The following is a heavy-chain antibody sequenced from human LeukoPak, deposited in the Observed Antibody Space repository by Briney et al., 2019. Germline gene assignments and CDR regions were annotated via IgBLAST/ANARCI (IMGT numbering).Heavy chain of an antibody. Sequence: GGSLRLSCTASGFTFSSYGMHWVRQAPGKGLEWVAVIWFDGSNKYYADSVKGRLTISRDNSKSTLYLQMNSLRAEDTAVYYCAKAVAATGHYYFGMDVWGQGATVTVSS. D-gene: IGHD6-19*01. V-gene: IGHV3-33*06. CDR1: GFTFSSYG. CDR2: IWFDGSNK. CDR3: AKAVAATGHYYFGMDV. J-gene: IGHJ6*02.